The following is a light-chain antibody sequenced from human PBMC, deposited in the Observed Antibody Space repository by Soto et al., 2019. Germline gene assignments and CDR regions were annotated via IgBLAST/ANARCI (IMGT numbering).Light chain of an antibody. CDR1: TSDLGGYNY. V-gene: IGLV2-14*03. CDR3: SSYTSSSTVV. J-gene: IGLJ2*01. Sequence: QSALTQPASGSGSPGQSITISCTGTTSDLGGYNYVSWYQHHPGKAPKLMISDVSRPSGISNRFSGSKSGNTASLTISGLQAEDEADYYCSSYTSSSTVVFGGGTKLTVL. CDR2: DVS.